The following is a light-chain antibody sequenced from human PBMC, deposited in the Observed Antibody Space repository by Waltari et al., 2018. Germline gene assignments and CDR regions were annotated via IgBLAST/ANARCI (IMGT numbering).Light chain of an antibody. CDR1: PSVSPW. CDR2: KVS. CDR3: QHFNGFPWT. Sequence: DIQMTQSPSTLSASVGDRVTITCRASPSVSPWLAWYQQNPGKAPKLLIYKVSDLQSGFPSRFSGSGSGSGTEFTLTITSLQPDDLAIYYCQHFNGFPWTFGQGTKVEIK. J-gene: IGKJ1*01. V-gene: IGKV1-5*03.